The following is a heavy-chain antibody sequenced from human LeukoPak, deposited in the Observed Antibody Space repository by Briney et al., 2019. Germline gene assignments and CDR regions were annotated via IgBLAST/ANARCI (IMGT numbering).Heavy chain of an antibody. J-gene: IGHJ4*02. Sequence: GRSLRLSCAASGFTFADYSMNWVRQAPGKGLEWVSFISSSSSHTYYADSVKGRFIISRDNAKNSLYLQMDSLRAEDSAVYFCSADPGDYWGQGTLVSVSS. CDR3: SADPGDY. V-gene: IGHV3-21*01. CDR1: GFTFADYS. D-gene: IGHD7-27*01. CDR2: ISSSSSHT.